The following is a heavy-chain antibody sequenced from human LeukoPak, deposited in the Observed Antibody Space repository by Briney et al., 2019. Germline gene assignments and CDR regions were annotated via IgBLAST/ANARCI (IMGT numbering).Heavy chain of an antibody. CDR2: IIPIFGTA. V-gene: IGHV1-69*06. D-gene: IGHD6-6*01. CDR3: ARVREQLVYYYYMDV. CDR1: GGTFSSYA. J-gene: IGHJ6*03. Sequence: SVKVSCKASGGTFSSYAISWVRQAPGQGLEWMGGIIPIFGTANYAQKFQGRVTITADKSTSTAYMELSSLRSEDTAVYYCARVREQLVYYYYMDVWGKGTTVTVSS.